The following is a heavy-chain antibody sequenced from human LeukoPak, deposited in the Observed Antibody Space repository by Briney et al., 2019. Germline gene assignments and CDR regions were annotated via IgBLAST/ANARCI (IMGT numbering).Heavy chain of an antibody. Sequence: ASVKVSCKASVYTFTSYGISWVRQAPGQGLEWMGWISAYNGNTNYAQKLQGRVTMTTDTSTSTAYMELRSLRSDDTAVYYCARDPPVYGEVCAYFDYWGQGTLVTVSS. CDR2: ISAYNGNT. CDR1: VYTFTSYG. CDR3: ARDPPVYGEVCAYFDY. V-gene: IGHV1-18*01. D-gene: IGHD4-17*01. J-gene: IGHJ4*02.